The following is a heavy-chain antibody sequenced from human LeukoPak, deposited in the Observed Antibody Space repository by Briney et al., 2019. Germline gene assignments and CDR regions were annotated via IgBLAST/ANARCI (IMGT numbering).Heavy chain of an antibody. J-gene: IGHJ4*02. CDR1: GYTFTSYA. D-gene: IGHD6-19*01. CDR3: ARDNSREQWLGRFDY. V-gene: IGHV1-3*01. Sequence: ASVKVSCKASGYTFTSYAMHWVRQAPGQRLEWMGWINAGNGNTKYSQKFQGRVTITRDTSACTAYMELSSLRSEDTAVYYCARDNSREQWLGRFDYWGQGTLVTVSS. CDR2: INAGNGNT.